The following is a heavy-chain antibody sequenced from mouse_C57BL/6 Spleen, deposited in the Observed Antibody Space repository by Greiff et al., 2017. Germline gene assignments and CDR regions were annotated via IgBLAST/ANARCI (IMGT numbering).Heavy chain of an antibody. Sequence: EVKLQQSGAELVRPGASVKLSCTASGFNIKDDYMHWVKQRPEQGLEWIGWIDPENGDTEYASKFQGKATITADTSSNTAYLQLSSLTSEDTAVYYCTILFITTVVATGFDYWGQGTTLTVSS. CDR1: GFNIKDDY. D-gene: IGHD1-1*01. V-gene: IGHV14-4*01. CDR2: IDPENGDT. CDR3: TILFITTVVATGFDY. J-gene: IGHJ2*01.